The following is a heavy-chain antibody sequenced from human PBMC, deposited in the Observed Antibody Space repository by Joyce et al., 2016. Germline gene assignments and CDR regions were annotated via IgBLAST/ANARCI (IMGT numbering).Heavy chain of an antibody. V-gene: IGHV4-34*01. CDR3: ARGPRSNWGLVWCEP. CDR1: GGSFSGYY. D-gene: IGHD7-27*01. Sequence: QVHLTQWGAGLLKPSETLSLTCAVYGGSFSGYYWSWIRQTPGKGLELIGENNHSGSTTDNPSIKRRVTISVDPPKTQFSLKRSSVTAADTAVYYCARGPRSNWGLVWCEPWAQGTLVTVSS. CDR2: NNHSGST. J-gene: IGHJ5*02.